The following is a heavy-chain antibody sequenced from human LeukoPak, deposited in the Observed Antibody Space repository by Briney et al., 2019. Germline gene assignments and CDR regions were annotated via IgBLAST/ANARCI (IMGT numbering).Heavy chain of an antibody. J-gene: IGHJ4*02. D-gene: IGHD6-6*01. CDR3: ARLPSIAARINGGYFDY. Sequence: SETLSLTCTVSGGSISSSSYYWGWIRQPPGKGLEWIGSIYYSGSTYCNPSLKSRVTISVDTSKNQFSLKLSSVTAADTAVYYCARLPSIAARINGGYFDYWGQGTLVTVSS. CDR2: IYYSGST. CDR1: GGSISSSSYY. V-gene: IGHV4-39*01.